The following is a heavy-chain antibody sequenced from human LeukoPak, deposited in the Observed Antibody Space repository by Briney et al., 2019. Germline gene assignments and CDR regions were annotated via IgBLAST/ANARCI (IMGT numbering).Heavy chain of an antibody. CDR3: ARARSCTSCYPLPKFAYFDI. J-gene: IGHJ3*02. CDR2: INHSGST. D-gene: IGHD2-2*01. Sequence: SETLSLTCAVYGGSFSGYYWSWIRQPPGKGLEWIGEINHSGSTNYNPSLKSRVTISVDTSKDQFSLKLSSVTAADTAVYYCARARSCTSCYPLPKFAYFDIWGQGTMVTVSS. V-gene: IGHV4-34*01. CDR1: GGSFSGYY.